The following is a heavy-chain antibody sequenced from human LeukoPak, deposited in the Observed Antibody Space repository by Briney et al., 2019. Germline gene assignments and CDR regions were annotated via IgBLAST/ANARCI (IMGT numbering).Heavy chain of an antibody. D-gene: IGHD1-26*01. V-gene: IGHV3-23*01. Sequence: GGSLRLSCAASGFTFSSYAMSWVRQAPGKGLEWVSAISGSGGSTYYADSVKGRFTISRDNSKNTLYLQTNSLRAEDTAVYYCAKDVGATTEEAGDLDYWGQGTLVTVSS. CDR2: ISGSGGST. CDR1: GFTFSSYA. J-gene: IGHJ4*02. CDR3: AKDVGATTEEAGDLDY.